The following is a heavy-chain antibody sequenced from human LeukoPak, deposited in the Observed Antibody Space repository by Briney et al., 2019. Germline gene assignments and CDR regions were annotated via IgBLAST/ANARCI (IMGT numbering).Heavy chain of an antibody. CDR2: INHSGST. Sequence: SETLSLTCAVYGGSFSGYNWSWIRQPPGKGLEWIGEINHSGSTNYNPSLKSRVTISVDTSKNQFSLKLSSVTAADTAVYYCASPYYGSGSTDYWGQGTLVTVSS. V-gene: IGHV4-34*01. J-gene: IGHJ4*02. CDR1: GGSFSGYN. D-gene: IGHD3-10*01. CDR3: ASPYYGSGSTDY.